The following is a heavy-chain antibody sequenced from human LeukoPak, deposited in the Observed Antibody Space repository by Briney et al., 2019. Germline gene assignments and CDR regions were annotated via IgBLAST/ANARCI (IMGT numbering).Heavy chain of an antibody. D-gene: IGHD5-24*01. CDR2: ISYDGSNK. J-gene: IGHJ4*02. CDR3: AKERGGYNLYYFDY. CDR1: GFTFCSYG. V-gene: IGHV3-30*18. Sequence: PGGSLRLSCAASGFTFCSYGMHWVRQAPGKGLEWVAVISYDGSNKYYADSVKGRFTISRDNSKNTLYLQMNSLRAEDTAVYYCAKERGGYNLYYFDYWGQGTLVTVSS.